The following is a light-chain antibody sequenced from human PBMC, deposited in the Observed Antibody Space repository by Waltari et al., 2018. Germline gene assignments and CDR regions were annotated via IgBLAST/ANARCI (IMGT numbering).Light chain of an antibody. CDR3: SSYAGSNNFEVV. J-gene: IGLJ2*01. V-gene: IGLV2-8*01. CDR1: SSDAGGYNY. CDR2: EVS. Sequence: QSALTQPPSASGSPGQSVTISCTGTSSDAGGYNYVSRYQQHPGKAPKLMIYEVSKRPSGVPDRFSGSKSGNTASLTVSGLQAEDEADYYCSSYAGSNNFEVVFGGGTKLTVL.